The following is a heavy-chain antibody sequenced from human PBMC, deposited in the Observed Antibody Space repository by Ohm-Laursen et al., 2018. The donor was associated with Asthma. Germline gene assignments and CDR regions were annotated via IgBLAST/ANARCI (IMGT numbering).Heavy chain of an antibody. Sequence: PSETLSLTCALSGGYIYNHWWSWVRQPPGKGLEWIAEISHSGAASLNPSLTSRVTISLDKSKTHFSLELTSVTAADTAVYYCARSIGWYSLDLWGQGTLVTVSS. V-gene: IGHV4-4*02. J-gene: IGHJ4*02. D-gene: IGHD6-19*01. CDR2: ISHSGAA. CDR3: ARSIGWYSLDL. CDR1: GGYIYNHW.